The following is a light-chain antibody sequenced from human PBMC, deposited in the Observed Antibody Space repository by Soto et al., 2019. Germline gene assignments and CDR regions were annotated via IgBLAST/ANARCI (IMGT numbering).Light chain of an antibody. CDR3: SSYAGSNNWI. V-gene: IGLV2-8*01. CDR1: SSDVGGFNH. Sequence: QSALTQPPSASGSPGQSVAISCTGTSSDVGGFNHVSWYQQYPGKAPKLMIYEVNKRPSGAPDRFSGSKSGNTASLTVSGLRAEDEADYYCSSYAGSNNWIFGGGTKLTVL. J-gene: IGLJ2*01. CDR2: EVN.